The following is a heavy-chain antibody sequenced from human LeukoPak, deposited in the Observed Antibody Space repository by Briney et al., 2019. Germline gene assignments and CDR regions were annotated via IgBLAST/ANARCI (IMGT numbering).Heavy chain of an antibody. CDR1: GFTFSSYP. CDR2: IGSSGVTT. CDR3: AKDTNEYRNFDS. Sequence: GGSLRLSCAASGFTFSSYPMIWVRQAPGKGLDWVSSIGSSGVTTYYADSVKGRFTISRDNSKNTLYLQMNSLRVEDTSIYYCAKDTNEYRNFDSWGQGTLVTVSS. J-gene: IGHJ4*02. D-gene: IGHD2/OR15-2a*01. V-gene: IGHV3-23*01.